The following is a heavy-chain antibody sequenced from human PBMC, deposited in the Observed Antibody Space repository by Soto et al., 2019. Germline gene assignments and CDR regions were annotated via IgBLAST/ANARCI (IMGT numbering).Heavy chain of an antibody. CDR3: ARVGAVAGTGYYYYYYGMDV. CDR2: IYHSGST. V-gene: IGHV4-4*02. J-gene: IGHJ6*02. D-gene: IGHD6-19*01. Sequence: SETLSLTCAVSGGSISSSNWWSWVRQPPGKGLEWIGEIYHSGSTNYNPSPKSRVTISVDKSKNQFSLKLSSVTAADTAVYYCARVGAVAGTGYYYYYYGMDVWGQGTTVTVSS. CDR1: GGSISSSNW.